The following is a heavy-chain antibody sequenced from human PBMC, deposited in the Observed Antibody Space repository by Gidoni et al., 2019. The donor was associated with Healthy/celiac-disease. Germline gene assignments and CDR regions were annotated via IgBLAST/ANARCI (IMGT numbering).Heavy chain of an antibody. V-gene: IGHV4-34*01. CDR1: GGSFSGYY. CDR2: INHSGST. Sequence: QVQLQQWGAGLLKPSETLSLTCAVYGGSFSGYYWRWIRQPPGKGLEWIGEINHSGSTNYNPSLKSRVTISVDTSKNQFSLKLSSVTAADTAVYYCARCARDIVVVPAARHRYYYYGMDVWGQGTTVTVSS. CDR3: ARCARDIVVVPAARHRYYYYGMDV. D-gene: IGHD2-2*01. J-gene: IGHJ6*02.